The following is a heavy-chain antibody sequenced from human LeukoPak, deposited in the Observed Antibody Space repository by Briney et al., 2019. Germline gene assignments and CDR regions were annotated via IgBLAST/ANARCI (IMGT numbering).Heavy chain of an antibody. D-gene: IGHD1-26*01. V-gene: IGHV4-4*09. CDR3: ARVRVSGSYLYYFDY. J-gene: IGHJ4*02. CDR2: ILTSGST. CDR1: GGSISSYH. Sequence: SETLSLTCAVYGGSISSYHWSWVRQPPGKGLEWIGYILTSGSTNYNPSLKSRLTISVDTSTNQFTLKLSSVTAADTAVYYCARVRVSGSYLYYFDYWGQGTLVTVSS.